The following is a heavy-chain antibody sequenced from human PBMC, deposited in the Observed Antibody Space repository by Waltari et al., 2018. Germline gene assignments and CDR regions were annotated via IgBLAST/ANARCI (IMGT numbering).Heavy chain of an antibody. J-gene: IGHJ4*02. CDR3: ARGRGVRTQIDF. CDR2: INNGGTTI. V-gene: IGHV3-48*03. Sequence: EVQVVESGGGLVQPGGSLSLSCAASGFTISTYEVNWVRQAPGKGLEWISYINNGGTTIYDADSVRGRFTISRDNAKNSVYLQMNSLRAEDTAVYYCARGRGVRTQIDFWGQGTLVTVSS. D-gene: IGHD3-10*01. CDR1: GFTISTYE.